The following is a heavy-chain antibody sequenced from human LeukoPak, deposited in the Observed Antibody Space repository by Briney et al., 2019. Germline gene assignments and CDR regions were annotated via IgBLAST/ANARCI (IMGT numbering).Heavy chain of an antibody. Sequence: GGSLRLSCAASGFTFSSYGMHWVRQAPGKGLEWVAVIWYDGSNKYYADSVKGRFTISRDNAKNSLYLQMNSLRAEDTAVYYCARDPRGGSGSYSVDWGQGTQVTVSS. CDR1: GFTFSSYG. CDR3: ARDPRGGSGSYSVD. J-gene: IGHJ4*02. V-gene: IGHV3-33*01. CDR2: IWYDGSNK. D-gene: IGHD3-10*01.